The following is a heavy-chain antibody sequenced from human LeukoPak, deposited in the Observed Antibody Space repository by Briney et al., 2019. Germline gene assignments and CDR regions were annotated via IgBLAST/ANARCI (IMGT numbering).Heavy chain of an antibody. CDR1: GFTFSSYW. V-gene: IGHV3-74*01. Sequence: PGGSLRLSCAASGFTFSSYWMHWVREAPGKGLVWVSRINSDGSSTSYADPVKGRFTISRDNAKNTLYLQMNSLRAEDTAVYYCASEGSYYDYVWGSYRYQNWFDPWGQGTLVSVSS. CDR2: INSDGSST. D-gene: IGHD3-16*02. CDR3: ASEGSYYDYVWGSYRYQNWFDP. J-gene: IGHJ5*02.